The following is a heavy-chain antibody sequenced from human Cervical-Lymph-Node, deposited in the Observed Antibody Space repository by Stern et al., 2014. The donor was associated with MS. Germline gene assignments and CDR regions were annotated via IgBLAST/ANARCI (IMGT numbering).Heavy chain of an antibody. CDR1: GFTFDDYA. J-gene: IGHJ4*02. Sequence: EVQLVESGGGLVQPGRSLRLSCAASGFTFDDYAMHWVRQAPGKGLEWVSGISWNSGSIGYADSVKGRFTISRDNAKNSLYLQMNSLRAEDTALYYCAKDIGYCSSTSCYWDYWGQGTLVTVSS. V-gene: IGHV3-9*01. CDR2: ISWNSGSI. CDR3: AKDIGYCSSTSCYWDY. D-gene: IGHD2-2*01.